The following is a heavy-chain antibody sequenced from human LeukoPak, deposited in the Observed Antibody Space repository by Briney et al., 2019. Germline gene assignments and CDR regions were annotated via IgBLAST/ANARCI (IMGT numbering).Heavy chain of an antibody. CDR3: ARPRWLQFGPHDS. CDR2: IKQDESEK. Sequence: GGSLRLSCAASGFTLSTFWTSWVRQAPGKGLEWVANIKQDESEKYYVDSVKGRFTISRDNAKNSLFLQMDSLRAEDTAVYYCARPRWLQFGPHDSWGQGTLVTVFS. D-gene: IGHD5-24*01. CDR1: GFTLSTFW. V-gene: IGHV3-7*01. J-gene: IGHJ4*02.